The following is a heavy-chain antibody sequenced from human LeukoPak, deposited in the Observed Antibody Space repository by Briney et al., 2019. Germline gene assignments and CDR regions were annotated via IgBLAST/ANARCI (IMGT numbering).Heavy chain of an antibody. CDR2: ISGSGGST. CDR1: GFTFSSYG. Sequence: PGGSLRLSCAASGFTFSSYGMSWVRQAPGKGLEWVSAISGSGGSTYYADSVKGRFTISRDNSKNSLYLQMNSLRAEDTAVYYCARTSKYNWNDDDYYMDVWGKGTTVTVSS. D-gene: IGHD1-1*01. V-gene: IGHV3-23*01. CDR3: ARTSKYNWNDDDYYMDV. J-gene: IGHJ6*03.